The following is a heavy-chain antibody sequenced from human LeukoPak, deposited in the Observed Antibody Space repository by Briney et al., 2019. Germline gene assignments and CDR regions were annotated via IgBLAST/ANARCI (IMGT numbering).Heavy chain of an antibody. D-gene: IGHD2-2*01. V-gene: IGHV4-31*03. CDR1: GGSSTSDAYY. J-gene: IGHJ5*02. CDR3: ARKKGYCSTTSCLPRTRWFDP. Sequence: SETLSLTCTMSGGSSTSDAYYWTWIRQVPGKGLEWIGYIYYGGTSYYNPSLKSRVTISVDTSKNQFSLKLSSVTAADTAVYYCARKKGYCSTTSCLPRTRWFDPWGQGTLVTVSS. CDR2: IYYGGTS.